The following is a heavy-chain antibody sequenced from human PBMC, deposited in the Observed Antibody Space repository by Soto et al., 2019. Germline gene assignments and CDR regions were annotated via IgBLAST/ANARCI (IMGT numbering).Heavy chain of an antibody. CDR2: IYSGGST. CDR3: ARARGALTMWFDP. Sequence: EVQLVESGGGLVQPGGSLRLSCAASGFTVSSNYMSWVRQAPGKGLEWVSVIYSGGSTYYADSVKGRFTISRHNSQNTLYFQMNSLRAEDTAVYYWARARGALTMWFDPWGQGTLVTVSA. CDR1: GFTVSSNY. D-gene: IGHD3-3*01. J-gene: IGHJ5*02. V-gene: IGHV3-53*04.